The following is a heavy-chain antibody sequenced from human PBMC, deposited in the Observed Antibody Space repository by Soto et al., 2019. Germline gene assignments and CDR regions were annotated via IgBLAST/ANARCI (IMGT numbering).Heavy chain of an antibody. CDR1: GESISSGGYY. CDR2: IYDSESA. D-gene: IGHD6-6*01. J-gene: IGHJ4*02. CDR3: ARASSSSSAADY. V-gene: IGHV4-31*03. Sequence: QVQLPESGPGLVKPSQTLSLTCSVSGESISSGGYYWSWIRHHPGKGLEWIGYIYDSESAYYNPSLKSRVTISMDTSKNHFAMRLSSVTAADTAVYYCARASSSSSAADYWGQGTLATVSS.